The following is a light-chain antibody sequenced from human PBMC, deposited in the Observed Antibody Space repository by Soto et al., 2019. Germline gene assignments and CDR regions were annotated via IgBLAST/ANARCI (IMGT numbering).Light chain of an antibody. J-gene: IGLJ1*01. CDR3: SSSTSSSNDV. V-gene: IGLV2-14*01. CDR1: SSDVGGYNY. Sequence: QSALTQPASVSGSPGQSITISCTGTSSDVGGYNYVSWYQQHPGKAPKLMIYEVSNRPSGVSNRFSGSKSGNTASLTISGLQAEDEADYYCSSSTSSSNDVFGTGTKLTVL. CDR2: EVS.